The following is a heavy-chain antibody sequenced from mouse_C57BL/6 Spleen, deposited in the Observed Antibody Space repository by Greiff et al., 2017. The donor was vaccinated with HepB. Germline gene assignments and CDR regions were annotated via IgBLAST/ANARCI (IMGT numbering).Heavy chain of an antibody. CDR1: GYTFTSYW. Sequence: VQLQQPGAELVRPGSSVKLSCKASGYTFTSYWMDWVKQRPGQGLEWIGNIYPSDSETHYNQKFKDKATLTVDKSSSTAYMQLSSLTSADSAVYYCARHGSSPYYFDYWGQGTTLTVSS. V-gene: IGHV1-61*01. D-gene: IGHD1-1*01. CDR2: IYPSDSET. J-gene: IGHJ2*01. CDR3: ARHGSSPYYFDY.